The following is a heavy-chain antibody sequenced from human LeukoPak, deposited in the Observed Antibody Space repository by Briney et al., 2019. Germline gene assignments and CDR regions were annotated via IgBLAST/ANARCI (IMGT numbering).Heavy chain of an antibody. CDR3: ARVFVTTVTKYNWFDP. CDR1: GGSFSGYY. J-gene: IGHJ5*02. Sequence: SETLSLTCAVYGGSFSGYYWSWIRQPPGKGLEWIGEINRSGSTNYNPSLKSRVTISVDTSKNQFSLKLSSVTAADTAVYYCARVFVTTVTKYNWFDPWGQGTLVTVSS. V-gene: IGHV4-34*01. CDR2: INRSGST. D-gene: IGHD4-17*01.